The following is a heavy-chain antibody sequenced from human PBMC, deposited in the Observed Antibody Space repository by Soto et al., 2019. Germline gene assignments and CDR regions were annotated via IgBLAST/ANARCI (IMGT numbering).Heavy chain of an antibody. D-gene: IGHD4-17*01. CDR2: ISHSGTT. J-gene: IGHJ6*02. Sequence: SETLSLTCLVSGFPISSTYSWGWIRQPPGKGLEWIGSISHSGTTSYSPSLTSRVSISVDTSKNQVSLKLTSVTAADTAVYFCARVTMVIRDSDHFGVDVWGQGTTVTVSS. CDR3: ARVTMVIRDSDHFGVDV. V-gene: IGHV4-38-2*02. CDR1: GFPISSTYS.